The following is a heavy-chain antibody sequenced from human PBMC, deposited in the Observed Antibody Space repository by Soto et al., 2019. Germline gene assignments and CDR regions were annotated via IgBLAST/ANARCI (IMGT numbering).Heavy chain of an antibody. J-gene: IGHJ4*02. D-gene: IGHD4-4*01. V-gene: IGHV3-23*01. CDR1: GFPFSIYV. CDR2: ISGGGSNT. CDR3: AKDSNKYSSSLRGRYFDY. Sequence: GGSLRLSCAASGFPFSIYVMSWVRHAPGKGLEWVSGISGGGSNTFYADSVKGRFTISRDNSKNTLLLQMNSLGAEDTAVYYCAKDSNKYSSSLRGRYFDYWGQGIGVTVSS.